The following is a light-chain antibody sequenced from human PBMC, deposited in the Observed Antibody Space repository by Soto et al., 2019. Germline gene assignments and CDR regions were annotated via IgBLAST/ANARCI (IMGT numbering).Light chain of an antibody. CDR2: NTH. J-gene: IGLJ7*01. Sequence: QSVLTQPPSASGTPGQRVTISCSGGSSNIGRHVVNWYQQLPGAAPKLLIYNTHQRPSGVPDRISGSKSGTSASLTISGLQSEDGADYYCAAWDDSLRGAVFGGGTQLTVL. CDR3: AAWDDSLRGAV. V-gene: IGLV1-44*01. CDR1: SSNIGRHV.